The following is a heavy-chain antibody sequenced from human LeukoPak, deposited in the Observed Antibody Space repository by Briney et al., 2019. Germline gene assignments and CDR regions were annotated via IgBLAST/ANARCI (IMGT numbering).Heavy chain of an antibody. CDR2: ISDTGDST. CDR1: GFTFSMYA. V-gene: IGHV3-23*01. D-gene: IGHD3-3*01. J-gene: IGHJ4*02. Sequence: GGSLRLSCAGSGFTFSMYAMSWVRQAPGKGLEWVSAISDTGDSTYYADSVKGRFTISRDNSKNTLYLQMNSLRVEDTAVYYCAKAKEYDFWSGYWVVDYWGQGTLVTVSS. CDR3: AKAKEYDFWSGYWVVDY.